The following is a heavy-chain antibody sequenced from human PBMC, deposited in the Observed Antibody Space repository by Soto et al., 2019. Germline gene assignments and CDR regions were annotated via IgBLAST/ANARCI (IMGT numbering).Heavy chain of an antibody. J-gene: IGHJ6*02. CDR3: ARDRGAVAGPGYYYYGMDV. V-gene: IGHV3-48*02. Sequence: PGGSLRLSCAASGFTFSSYSMNWVRQAPGKGLEWVSYISSSSTIYYADSVKGRFTISRDNAKNSLYLQMNSLRDEDTAVYYCARDRGAVAGPGYYYYGMDVWGQGTTVTVS. CDR1: GFTFSSYS. CDR2: ISSSSTI. D-gene: IGHD6-19*01.